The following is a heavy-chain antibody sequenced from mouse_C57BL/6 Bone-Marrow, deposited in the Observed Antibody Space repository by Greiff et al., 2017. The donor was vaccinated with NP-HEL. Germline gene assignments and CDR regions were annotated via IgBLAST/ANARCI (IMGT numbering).Heavy chain of an antibody. V-gene: IGHV1-5*01. Sequence: EVQLQQSGTVLARPGASVKMSCKTSGYTFTSYWMHWVKQRPGQGLEWIGAIYPGNSDTSYNQKFKGKAKLTAVTSASTAYMELSSLTNEDSAVYYCTRSHYSKVYFDYWGQGTTLTVSS. CDR3: TRSHYSKVYFDY. J-gene: IGHJ2*01. CDR2: IYPGNSDT. D-gene: IGHD2-5*01. CDR1: GYTFTSYW.